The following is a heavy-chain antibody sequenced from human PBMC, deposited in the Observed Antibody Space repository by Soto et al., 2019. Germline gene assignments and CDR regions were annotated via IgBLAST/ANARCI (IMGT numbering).Heavy chain of an antibody. Sequence: SETLSLTCAVYGGSFSGYYWSWIRQPPGKGLEWIGEINHSGSTNYNPSLKSRVTISVDTSKNQFSLKLSSVTAADTAVYFCARLEGLATISYYFDFWGQGALVTVSS. J-gene: IGHJ4*02. CDR1: GGSFSGYY. CDR2: INHSGST. CDR3: ARLEGLATISYYFDF. D-gene: IGHD3-9*01. V-gene: IGHV4-34*01.